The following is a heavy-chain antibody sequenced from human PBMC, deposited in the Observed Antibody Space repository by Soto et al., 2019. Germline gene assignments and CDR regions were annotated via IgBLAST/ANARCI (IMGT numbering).Heavy chain of an antibody. J-gene: IGHJ4*02. Sequence: QITLKESGPPLVKPTQTLTLTCTFSGFSLSTSGVGVGWIRQPPGKALEWLALIYWDDAKHYSPSLKSRLTITKDTSKNPVVLIMTNMDPVDTATYYCAHKGGGDRILDYWGQGTLVTVSS. D-gene: IGHD3-16*01. CDR2: IYWDDAK. CDR1: GFSLSTSGVG. V-gene: IGHV2-5*02. CDR3: AHKGGGDRILDY.